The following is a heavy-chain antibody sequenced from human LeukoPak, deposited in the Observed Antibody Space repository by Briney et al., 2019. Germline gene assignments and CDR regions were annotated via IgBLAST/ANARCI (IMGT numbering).Heavy chain of an antibody. CDR3: AKSNYYDSRGYYYDLDY. CDR2: IGVNGGST. Sequence: GGSLSLTCAASGCTFNNYAMGWVRQPPGKGLEWVSSIGVNGGSTYYPDPVKGRFTISRDNSNTLFLQMNNLRAEDTAVYYCAKSNYYDSRGYYYDLDYWGQGTLVTVSS. CDR1: GCTFNNYA. D-gene: IGHD3-22*01. J-gene: IGHJ4*02. V-gene: IGHV3-23*01.